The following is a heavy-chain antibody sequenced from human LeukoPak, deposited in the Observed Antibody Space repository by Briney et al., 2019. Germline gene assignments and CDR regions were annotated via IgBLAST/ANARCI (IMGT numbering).Heavy chain of an antibody. V-gene: IGHV4-4*07. Sequence: SETLSLTCTVSGGSISSYYWSWIRQPAGKGLEWIGRIFTSGSTNYNPSLKSRVTMSVDTSKNQFSLKLSSVAAADTAVYYCARDESSSGWYFDHWGQGTLVTVSS. CDR2: IFTSGST. J-gene: IGHJ4*02. D-gene: IGHD6-19*01. CDR3: ARDESSSGWYFDH. CDR1: GGSISSYY.